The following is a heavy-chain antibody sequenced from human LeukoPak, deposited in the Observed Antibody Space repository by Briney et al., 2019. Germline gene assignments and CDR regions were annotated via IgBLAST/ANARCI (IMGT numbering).Heavy chain of an antibody. D-gene: IGHD4-17*01. J-gene: IGHJ3*02. CDR2: IRYDGSNK. V-gene: IGHV3-30*02. CDR1: GFTFSSYG. CDR3: AKDLDYGDYGMAFDI. Sequence: GGSLRLXCAASGFTFSSYGMHWVRQAPGKGLEWVAFIRYDGSNKYYADSVKGRFTISRDNSKNTLYLQMNSLRAEDTAVYYCAKDLDYGDYGMAFDIWGQGTMVTVSS.